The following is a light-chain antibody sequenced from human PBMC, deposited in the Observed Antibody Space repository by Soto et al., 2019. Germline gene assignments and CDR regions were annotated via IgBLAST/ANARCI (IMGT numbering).Light chain of an antibody. CDR2: WWS. V-gene: IGKV4-1*01. CDR3: QQFSSPPFFP. J-gene: IGKJ2*01. Sequence: DIVMTQSPDSLAGSLGERATINCKSSQSVFKGSNNKDCLAWYQQKPGQPPKLLLYWWSTRESGVPDRFSGSGSGTDFTLTISSLQAEDVAIYYFQQFSSPPFFPFGPGTQVEIK. CDR1: QSVFKGSNNKDC.